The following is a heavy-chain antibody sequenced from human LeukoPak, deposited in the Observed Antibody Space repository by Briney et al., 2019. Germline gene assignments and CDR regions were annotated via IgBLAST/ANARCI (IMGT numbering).Heavy chain of an antibody. CDR1: GYTFTSYA. CDR3: ARAGYSGYDYWFDP. D-gene: IGHD5-12*01. V-gene: IGHV1-3*01. J-gene: IGHJ5*02. Sequence: GASVKVSCKASGYTFTSYAMHWVRQAPGQRLEWMGWINAGNGNTKYSQKFQGRVTIARDTSASTAYMELSSLRSEDTAVYYCARAGYSGYDYWFDPWGQGTLVTVSS. CDR2: INAGNGNT.